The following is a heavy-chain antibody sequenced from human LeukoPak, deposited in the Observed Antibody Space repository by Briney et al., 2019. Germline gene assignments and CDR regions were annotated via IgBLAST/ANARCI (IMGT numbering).Heavy chain of an antibody. CDR2: SYYSGTT. D-gene: IGHD3-22*01. J-gene: IGHJ4*02. V-gene: IGHV4-31*03. CDR1: GGSISSGGYY. CDR3: ARGGPSSGFTF. Sequence: SETLSLTCTVSGGSISSGGYYWSWLRQHPGKGLEWLGYSYYSGTTYYNPTLKSRITMSVDTAKNQFSLKLSAVTAADTAVYYCARGGPSSGFTFWGQGTLVTVSS.